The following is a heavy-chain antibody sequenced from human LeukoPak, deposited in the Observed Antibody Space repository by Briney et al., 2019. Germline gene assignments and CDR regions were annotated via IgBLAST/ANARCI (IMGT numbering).Heavy chain of an antibody. D-gene: IGHD3-22*01. CDR2: IYYSGST. CDR3: ARRREQGYYYDSSGYSLLDDAFDI. Sequence: SETLSLTCTVSGGSISSYYWSWIRQPPGKGLEWIGYIYYSGSTNYNPSLKSRVTISVGTSKNQFSLKLSSVTAVDTAVYYCARRREQGYYYDSSGYSLLDDAFDIWGQGTMVTVSS. V-gene: IGHV4-59*08. J-gene: IGHJ3*02. CDR1: GGSISSYY.